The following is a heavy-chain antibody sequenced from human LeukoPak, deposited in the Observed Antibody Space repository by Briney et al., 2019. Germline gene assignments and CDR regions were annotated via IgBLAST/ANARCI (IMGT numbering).Heavy chain of an antibody. V-gene: IGHV4-59*08. J-gene: IGHJ5*02. CDR3: ARRRAEGGSNGHYNWFDP. Sequence: SDTLSLTCTVSGDSITSYYWSWLRQPLGKRLEWIGSMSYSGSTNYNLSLKSRVTMSVYTTKNQFSLRLNSVTAADTAVYYCARRRAEGGSNGHYNWFDPWGQGTLVTVSS. CDR2: MSYSGST. CDR1: GDSITSYY. D-gene: IGHD6-13*01.